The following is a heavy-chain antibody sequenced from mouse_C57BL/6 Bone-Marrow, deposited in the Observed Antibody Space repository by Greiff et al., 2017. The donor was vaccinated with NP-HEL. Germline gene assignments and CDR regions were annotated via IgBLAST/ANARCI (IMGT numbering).Heavy chain of an antibody. CDR1: GFTFSNYW. CDR2: IRLKSDNYAT. V-gene: IGHV6-3*01. Sequence: EVKLVESGGGLVQPGGSMKLSCVASGFTFSNYWMNWVRQSPEKGLEWVAQIRLKSDNYATHYAESVKGRFTISRDDSKSSVYLQMNNLRAEDTGIYYCTGEKPRTNFDYWGQGTTLTVSS. D-gene: IGHD1-1*01. J-gene: IGHJ2*01. CDR3: TGEKPRTNFDY.